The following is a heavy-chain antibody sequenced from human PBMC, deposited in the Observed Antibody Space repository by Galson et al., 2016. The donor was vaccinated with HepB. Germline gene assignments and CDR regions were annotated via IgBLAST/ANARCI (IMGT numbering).Heavy chain of an antibody. CDR1: GFTSDSYA. CDR2: ISAGDAGT. D-gene: IGHD6-13*01. J-gene: IGHJ4*02. CDR3: AKGRLGSSWFPSFDY. V-gene: IGHV3-23*01. Sequence: SLRLSCAASGFTSDSYAMSWVRQAPGKGLEWVSSISAGDAGTYYADSVKGRFTVSRDNSKNTLSLQVNSLRGEDTAVYYCAKGRLGSSWFPSFDYWGQGT.